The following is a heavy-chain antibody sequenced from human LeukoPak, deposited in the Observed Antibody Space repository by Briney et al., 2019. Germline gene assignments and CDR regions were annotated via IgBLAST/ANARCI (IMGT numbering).Heavy chain of an antibody. V-gene: IGHV4-34*01. CDR1: GGSFSGYY. CDR2: INHSGST. Sequence: SETLSLTCAVYGGSFSGYYWSWIRQPPGKGLEWIGEINHSGSTNYNPSLKSRVTISVDMSKNQFSLKLSSVTAADTAVYYCARGHITMPSPPKKRRYYFDYWGQGTLVTVSS. J-gene: IGHJ4*02. CDR3: ARGHITMPSPPKKRRYYFDY. D-gene: IGHD3-10*01.